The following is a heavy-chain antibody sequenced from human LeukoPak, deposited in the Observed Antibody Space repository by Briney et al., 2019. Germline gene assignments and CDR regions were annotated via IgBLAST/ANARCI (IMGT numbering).Heavy chain of an antibody. V-gene: IGHV1-3*01. D-gene: IGHD3-3*01. CDR3: ARGIWSRTVSSYYLDY. CDR1: GYTFTNYA. CDR2: INAGNGNT. Sequence: ASVKVSCKASGYTFTNYAMQWVRQAPGQRLEWMGWINAGNGNTRYSQRFQGRVTITRDTSASTVYMEVTSLRSEDTAVYYCARGIWSRTVSSYYLDYWGQGTLVTVSS. J-gene: IGHJ4*02.